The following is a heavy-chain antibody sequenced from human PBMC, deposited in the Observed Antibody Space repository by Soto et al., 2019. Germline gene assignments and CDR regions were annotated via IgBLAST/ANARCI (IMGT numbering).Heavy chain of an antibody. CDR3: ARVDYGGNPLTRGPPTYYYYGMDV. CDR1: GGTFSSYA. CDR2: IIPIFGTA. D-gene: IGHD4-17*01. Sequence: SVKVSCKASGGTFSSYAISWVRQAPGQGLEWMGGIIPIFGTANYAQKFQGRVTITADESTSTAYMELSSLRSEDTAVYYCARVDYGGNPLTRGPPTYYYYGMDVWGQGTTVTVS. V-gene: IGHV1-69*13. J-gene: IGHJ6*02.